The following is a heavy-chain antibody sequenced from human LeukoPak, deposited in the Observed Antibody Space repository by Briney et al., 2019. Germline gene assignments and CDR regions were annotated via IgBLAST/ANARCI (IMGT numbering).Heavy chain of an antibody. CDR2: INTDGAST. CDR3: ASIAAATM. V-gene: IGHV3-74*01. D-gene: IGHD6-13*01. J-gene: IGHJ3*01. CDR1: GFTFSNYW. Sequence: PGGSLRLSCAATGFTFSNYWMHWARQAPGKGLVWVSRINTDGASTAYADSVKGRFTISRDNAKNTLYLQMNSLRAEDTAVYYCASIAAATMWGQGTMVTVSS.